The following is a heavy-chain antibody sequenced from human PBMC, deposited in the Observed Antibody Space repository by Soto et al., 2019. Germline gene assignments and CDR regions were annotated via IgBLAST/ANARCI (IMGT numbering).Heavy chain of an antibody. CDR3: ARAYSSSWFVN. Sequence: HLQLQESGPGLVKPSETLSLTCTVSGGSISSSSYYWGWIRQPPGKGLEWIGSIYYSGSTYYNPSLKSRVTISVDTSKNQFSLKLSSVTAADTAVYYCARAYSSSWFVNWGQGTLVTVSS. CDR1: GGSISSSSYY. J-gene: IGHJ4*02. D-gene: IGHD6-6*01. V-gene: IGHV4-39*01. CDR2: IYYSGST.